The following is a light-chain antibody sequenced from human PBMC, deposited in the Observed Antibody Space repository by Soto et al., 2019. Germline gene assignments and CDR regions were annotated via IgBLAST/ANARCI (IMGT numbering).Light chain of an antibody. CDR1: NIGSKG. Sequence: SYELTQPASVSVATGKTASISCGGNNIGSKGVHWYQQKPGQAPVLVIYSDTDLPPVIPERFSGSNSANLATLTISRVEAGDEADYYCQVWDSGSAHVVFGGGTQLTV. V-gene: IGLV3-21*04. CDR3: QVWDSGSAHVV. CDR2: SDT. J-gene: IGLJ2*01.